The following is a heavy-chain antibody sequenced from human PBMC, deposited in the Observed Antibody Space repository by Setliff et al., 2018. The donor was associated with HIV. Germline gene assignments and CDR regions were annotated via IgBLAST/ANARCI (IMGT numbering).Heavy chain of an antibody. Sequence: GESLKISCKGSGYSFSTYWIGWVRQMPGKGPEWMGIIYPGDSDTTYSPSFQGQVTISADKSISTAYLQWSSLKASDTAMYYCARHTRQLEFLEWLSPHYYHYYYMDVWGQGTTVTVSS. CDR2: IYPGDSDT. CDR3: ARHTRQLEFLEWLSPHYYHYYYMDV. D-gene: IGHD3-3*01. J-gene: IGHJ6*03. CDR1: GYSFSTYW. V-gene: IGHV5-51*01.